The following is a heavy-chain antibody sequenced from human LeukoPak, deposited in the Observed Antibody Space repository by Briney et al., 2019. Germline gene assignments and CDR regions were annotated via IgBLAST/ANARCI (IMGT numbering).Heavy chain of an antibody. J-gene: IGHJ4*02. CDR1: GFTFSSYS. V-gene: IGHV3-48*01. CDR2: ISSSSTTI. Sequence: PGGSLRLSCAASGFTFSSYSMMWVRQAPGKGLEWVSYISSSSTTIHYADSVKGRFTISRDNAKNSVYLQMNSLRAEDTAVYYCARDRHKYNYDCSGYPPYWGQGTLVTVSS. CDR3: ARDRHKYNYDCSGYPPY. D-gene: IGHD3-22*01.